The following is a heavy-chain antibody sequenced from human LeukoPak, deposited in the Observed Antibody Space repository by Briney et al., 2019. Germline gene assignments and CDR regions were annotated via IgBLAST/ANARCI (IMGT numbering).Heavy chain of an antibody. D-gene: IGHD4-17*01. CDR2: ISGSGGST. J-gene: IGHJ4*02. CDR3: ARGSAYDYGFPDY. Sequence: GGSLRLSCAASGFTFSSYAMSWVRQAPGKGLEWVSAISGSGGSTYYADSVKGRFAISRDNSKNTLYLQMNSLRAEDTAVYYCARGSAYDYGFPDYWGQGTLVTVSS. V-gene: IGHV3-23*01. CDR1: GFTFSSYA.